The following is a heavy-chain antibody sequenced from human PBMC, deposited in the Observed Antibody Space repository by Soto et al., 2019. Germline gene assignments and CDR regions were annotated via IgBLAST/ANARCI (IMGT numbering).Heavy chain of an antibody. J-gene: IGHJ4*02. D-gene: IGHD6-19*01. CDR2: ITSRADST. Sequence: GGSLRVSCTTSGFSFSNYAMSWVRQAPGKGLEWVSAITSRADSTYSADSVKGRFTISRDNSQSTLYLQMTGLRAEDTAVYFCAKDRASGWYSAFDYWGQGALVTVSS. V-gene: IGHV3-23*01. CDR3: AKDRASGWYSAFDY. CDR1: GFSFSNYA.